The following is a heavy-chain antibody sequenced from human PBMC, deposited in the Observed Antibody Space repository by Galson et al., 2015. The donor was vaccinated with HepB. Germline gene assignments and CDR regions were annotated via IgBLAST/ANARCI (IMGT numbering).Heavy chain of an antibody. CDR2: IKSEGTST. Sequence: SLRLSCAASGFTFNRYWMHWVRQAPGKGLVWVSRIKSEGTSTNYVDSVKGRFTISRDNAKNTLYLQMNNLRAEDTGVYYCAKGKQQMGYYFYYVDVWGKGTTVTVSS. V-gene: IGHV3-74*01. J-gene: IGHJ6*03. CDR3: AKGKQQMGYYFYYVDV. CDR1: GFTFNRYW. D-gene: IGHD6-13*01.